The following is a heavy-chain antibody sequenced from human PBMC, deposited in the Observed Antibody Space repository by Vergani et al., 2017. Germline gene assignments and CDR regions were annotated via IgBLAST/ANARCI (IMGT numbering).Heavy chain of an antibody. Sequence: QVQLQESGPRLVRPSQTLSLTCTVSGGSINTGAYYWGWIRQPAGKGLEWIGRVYTSGMTNYNPSLKSRVTILVDRSKSQLSLKLTSVTAGDTAVYFCARELSYYYGSGSDDYNPYYYEGMDVWGPGTTVTVSS. CDR1: GGSINTGAYY. D-gene: IGHD3-10*01. CDR2: VYTSGMT. V-gene: IGHV4-61*02. CDR3: ARELSYYYGSGSDDYNPYYYEGMDV. J-gene: IGHJ6*02.